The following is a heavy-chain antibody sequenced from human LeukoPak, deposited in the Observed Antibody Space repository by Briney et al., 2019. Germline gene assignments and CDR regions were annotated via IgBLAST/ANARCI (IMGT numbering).Heavy chain of an antibody. CDR1: GGSMNTYY. CDR3: ARGGWYLDF. Sequence: PSETLSLTCTVSGGSMNTYYWSWFRQPPGRGLEWIGYIYYSGSTNYNPSLKSRVTISVDTTKNQFSLKLSSVTAADTAVYSCARGGWYLDFWGRGTLVTVSS. J-gene: IGHJ2*01. CDR2: IYYSGST. V-gene: IGHV4-59*01.